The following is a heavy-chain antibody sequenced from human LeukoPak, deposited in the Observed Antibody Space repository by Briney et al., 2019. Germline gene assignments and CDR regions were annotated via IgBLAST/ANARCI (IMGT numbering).Heavy chain of an antibody. Sequence: PSETLSLTCTVSGGSISSYYWSWIRQPPGKGLEWIGEINHSGSTNYNPSLKSRVTISVDTSKNQFSLKLSSVTAADTAVYYCARLYDSSGYYSDYWGQGTLVTVSS. CDR2: INHSGST. J-gene: IGHJ4*02. CDR1: GGSISSYY. D-gene: IGHD3-22*01. V-gene: IGHV4-34*01. CDR3: ARLYDSSGYYSDY.